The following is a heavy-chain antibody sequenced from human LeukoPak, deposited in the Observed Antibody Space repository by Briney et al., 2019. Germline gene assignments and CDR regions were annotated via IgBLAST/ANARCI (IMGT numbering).Heavy chain of an antibody. J-gene: IGHJ4*02. CDR1: GFTFSSYG. Sequence: GGSMRLSCAASGFTFSSYGMHWVRQAPGKGLEWVAVIWYDGSNKYYADSVKGRFTISRDNSKNTLYLQMNSLRAEDTAVYYCAKQYYYDSSGYFDYWGQGTLVTVSS. CDR2: IWYDGSNK. V-gene: IGHV3-33*06. CDR3: AKQYYYDSSGYFDY. D-gene: IGHD3-22*01.